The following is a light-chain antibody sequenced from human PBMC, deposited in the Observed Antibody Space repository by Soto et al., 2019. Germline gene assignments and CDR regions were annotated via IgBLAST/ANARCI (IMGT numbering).Light chain of an antibody. CDR1: SSDVGGYNY. CDR3: SSYAGSNNFDV. Sequence: QSALTQPPSASGSPGQSVTISCTGTSSDVGGYNYVSWYQQHPGKAPKLVIYEVSKRPSGVPDRFSGSKSGNTASLTVSGLQAEDEADYYCSSYAGSNNFDVFGTGTKLNVL. CDR2: EVS. V-gene: IGLV2-8*01. J-gene: IGLJ1*01.